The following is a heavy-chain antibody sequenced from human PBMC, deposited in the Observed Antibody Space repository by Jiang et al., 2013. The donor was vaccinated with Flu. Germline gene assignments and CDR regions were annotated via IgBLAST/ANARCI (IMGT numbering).Heavy chain of an antibody. D-gene: IGHD3-10*01. CDR1: YY. J-gene: IGHJ4*02. CDR3: ARAPNGGSGSVPLHYFDY. Sequence: YYWTWIRQPPGRDWSGLGVSIPVGVPTQPLLKSRVTISRDTSKNQFSLKLTSVTAADTAVYFCARAPNGGSGSVPLHYFDYWGQGTLVTVSS. V-gene: IGHV4-61*02. CDR2: SIPVGVP.